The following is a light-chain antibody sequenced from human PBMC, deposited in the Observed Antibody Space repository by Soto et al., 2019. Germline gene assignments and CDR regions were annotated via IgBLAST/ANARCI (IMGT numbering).Light chain of an antibody. CDR3: QQYNNWPPIT. V-gene: IGKV3-15*01. CDR2: GAS. Sequence: EIVLTQSPATPSVSPGERATLSCRAIQSISANLAWYQQKPGQAPRLLIYGASTRATGIPARFSGSGSETEFTLTISSLQSEDFALYYCQQYNNWPPITFGQGTRLEIK. CDR1: QSISAN. J-gene: IGKJ5*01.